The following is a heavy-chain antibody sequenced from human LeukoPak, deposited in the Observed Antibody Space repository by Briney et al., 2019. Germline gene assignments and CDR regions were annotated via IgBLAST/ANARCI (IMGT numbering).Heavy chain of an antibody. J-gene: IGHJ5*02. CDR3: ARERAPTYDFWSGYYRYYNWFDP. Sequence: SETLSLTCAVYGGSFCGYYWSWIRQPPGKGLEWIGEINHSGSTNYNPSLKSRVTISVDTSKNQFSLKLSSVTAADTAVYYCARERAPTYDFWSGYYRYYNWFDPWGQGTLVTVSS. D-gene: IGHD3-3*01. V-gene: IGHV4-34*01. CDR1: GGSFCGYY. CDR2: INHSGST.